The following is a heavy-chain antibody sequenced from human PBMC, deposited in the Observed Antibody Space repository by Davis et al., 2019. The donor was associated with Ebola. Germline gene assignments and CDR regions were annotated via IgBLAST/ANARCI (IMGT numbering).Heavy chain of an antibody. D-gene: IGHD3-3*01. Sequence: GESLKIPCAASGFTFSSYEMNWVRQAPGKGLEWVSSISSSSSYIYYADSVKGRFTISRDNAKNSLYLQMNSLRAEDTAVYYCARDPWSGYPYYYYGMDVWGQGTTVTVSS. CDR1: GFTFSSYE. CDR2: ISSSSSYI. CDR3: ARDPWSGYPYYYYGMDV. J-gene: IGHJ6*02. V-gene: IGHV3-21*01.